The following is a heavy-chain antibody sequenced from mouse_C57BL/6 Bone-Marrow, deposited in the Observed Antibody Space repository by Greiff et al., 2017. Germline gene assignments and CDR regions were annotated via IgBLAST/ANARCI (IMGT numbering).Heavy chain of an antibody. Sequence: VQLKQSGAELVRPGASVKLSCTASGFNIKDDYMHWVKQRPEQGLEWIGWIDPENGDTEYASKFQGKATITADTSSNTAYLQLSSLTSDDTAVYYCTTLYGNYAAYWGQGTLVTVSA. D-gene: IGHD2-1*01. CDR2: IDPENGDT. CDR3: TTLYGNYAAY. V-gene: IGHV14-4*01. CDR1: GFNIKDDY. J-gene: IGHJ3*01.